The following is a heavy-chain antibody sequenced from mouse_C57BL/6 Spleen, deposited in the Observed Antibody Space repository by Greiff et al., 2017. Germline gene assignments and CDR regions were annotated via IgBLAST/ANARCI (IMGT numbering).Heavy chain of an antibody. CDR3: SRSIVTTGYVDY. Sequence: QVHVKQSGAELARPGASVKLSCKASGYTFTSYGISWVKQRTGQGLEWIGEIYPRSGNTYYNEKFKGKATLTADKSSSTAYMELRSLTSDDSAVYVFSRSIVTTGYVDYWGQGTTLTVSS. D-gene: IGHD2-12*01. J-gene: IGHJ2*01. V-gene: IGHV1-81*01. CDR2: IYPRSGNT. CDR1: GYTFTSYG.